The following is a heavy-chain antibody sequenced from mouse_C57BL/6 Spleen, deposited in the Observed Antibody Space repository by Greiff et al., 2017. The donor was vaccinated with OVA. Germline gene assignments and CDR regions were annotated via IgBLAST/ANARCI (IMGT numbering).Heavy chain of an antibody. CDR1: GYTFTSYG. CDR2: IYPRSGNT. D-gene: IGHD1-1*01. Sequence: VQGVESGAELARPGASVKLSCKASGYTFTSYGISWVKQRTGQGLEWIGEIYPRSGNTYYNEKFKGKATLTADKSSSTAYMELRSLTSEDSAVYFCARSKGTTVVASDYWGQGTTLTVSS. CDR3: ARSKGTTVVASDY. V-gene: IGHV1-81*01. J-gene: IGHJ2*01.